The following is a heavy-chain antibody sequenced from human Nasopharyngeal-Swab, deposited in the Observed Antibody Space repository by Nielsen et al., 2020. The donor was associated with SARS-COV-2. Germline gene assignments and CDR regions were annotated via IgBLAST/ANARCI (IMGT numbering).Heavy chain of an antibody. CDR2: IYYSGTT. CDR1: GDSISTGLYS. Sequence: SETLSLTCAIPGDSISTGLYSWDWIRQPPGQGLEWIGRIYYSGTTYYNPSLKSRVTISVDTSKNQFSLKLNSATAADTAVYYCARWSSWYNWLDPWGQGTQVIVSS. D-gene: IGHD6-13*01. V-gene: IGHV4-39*01. CDR3: ARWSSWYNWLDP. J-gene: IGHJ5*02.